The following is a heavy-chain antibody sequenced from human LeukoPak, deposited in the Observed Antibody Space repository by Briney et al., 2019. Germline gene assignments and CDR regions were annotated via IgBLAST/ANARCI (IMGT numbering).Heavy chain of an antibody. Sequence: SETLSLTCSVSGDSISSYYWSWIRQPPGKGLEWIGYIYYSGSTNYNPSLKSRDTISVDTSKNQFSLKLSSVTAADTAVYYCAGTPNWFDPWGQGTLVTVSS. CDR2: IYYSGST. J-gene: IGHJ5*02. D-gene: IGHD2-15*01. CDR3: AGTPNWFDP. CDR1: GDSISSYY. V-gene: IGHV4-59*01.